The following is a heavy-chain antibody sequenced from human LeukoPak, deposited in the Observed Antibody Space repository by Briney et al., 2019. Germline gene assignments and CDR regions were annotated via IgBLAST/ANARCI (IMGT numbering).Heavy chain of an antibody. D-gene: IGHD2-2*02. Sequence: PSQTLSLTCTVSGGSISSYYWSWIRQPPGKGLEWIGYIYYSGSTNYNPSLKSRVTISVGTSKNQFSLKLSSVTAADTAVYYCARDGVGYCSSTSCYTGGDYYYYYMDVWGKGTTVTVSS. J-gene: IGHJ6*03. V-gene: IGHV4-59*01. CDR2: IYYSGST. CDR3: ARDGVGYCSSTSCYTGGDYYYYYMDV. CDR1: GGSISSYY.